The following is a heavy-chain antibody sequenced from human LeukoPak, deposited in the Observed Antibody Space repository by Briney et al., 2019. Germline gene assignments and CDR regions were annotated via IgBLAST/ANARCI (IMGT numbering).Heavy chain of an antibody. CDR1: GFIFDDYA. V-gene: IGHV3-43D*03. J-gene: IGHJ6*03. D-gene: IGHD3-3*01. CDR2: ISWDGGST. CDR3: AKDIGVADYYYYMDV. Sequence: GGSLRLSCAASGFIFDDYAMHWVRQAPGKGLEWVSLISWDGGSTYYADSVKGRFTISRDNSKNSLYLQMNSLRAEDTALYYCAKDIGVADYYYYMDVWGKGTTVTVSS.